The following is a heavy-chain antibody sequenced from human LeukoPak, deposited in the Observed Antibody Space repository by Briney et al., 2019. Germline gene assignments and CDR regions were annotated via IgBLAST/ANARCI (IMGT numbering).Heavy chain of an antibody. CDR1: GYSFTSSW. V-gene: IGHV5-51*01. CDR2: VFPADSDT. D-gene: IGHD4-17*01. CDR3: ARHGGAFDY. Sequence: GESLKISCKGSGYSFTSSWVGWVRQMPGKGLEWMGIVFPADSDTRYSPSFQGQVTFSADKSISTAYLQWSSLKASDSAMYYCARHGGAFDYWGQGTLVTVSS. J-gene: IGHJ4*02.